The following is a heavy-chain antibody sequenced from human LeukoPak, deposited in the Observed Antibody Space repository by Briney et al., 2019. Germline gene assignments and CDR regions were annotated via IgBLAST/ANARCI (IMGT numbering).Heavy chain of an antibody. Sequence: GSLRLSCAASGFTFSSYWMHWVRQAPGKGLVWVSRINSDGSSTSYADSVKGRFTISRDNAKNTLYLQMNSLRAEDTAVYYCARGAEYSSSWYYYYGMDVWGQGTTVTVSS. J-gene: IGHJ6*02. CDR3: ARGAEYSSSWYYYYGMDV. CDR1: GFTFSSYW. V-gene: IGHV3-74*01. CDR2: INSDGSST. D-gene: IGHD6-13*01.